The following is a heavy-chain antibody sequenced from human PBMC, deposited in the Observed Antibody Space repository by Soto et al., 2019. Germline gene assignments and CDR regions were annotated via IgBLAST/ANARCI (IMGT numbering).Heavy chain of an antibody. V-gene: IGHV3-21*01. CDR3: AKGETWNPLDY. CDR2: ISTSSSYI. Sequence: GGSLRLSCAASGFSFNTYSMNWVRQAPGKGLEWVSTISTSSSYIFYADSVKGRFTISRDNANNSLYLEMSSLRAEDTAVYYCAKGETWNPLDYWGQGTLVTVS. J-gene: IGHJ4*02. D-gene: IGHD1-1*01. CDR1: GFSFNTYS.